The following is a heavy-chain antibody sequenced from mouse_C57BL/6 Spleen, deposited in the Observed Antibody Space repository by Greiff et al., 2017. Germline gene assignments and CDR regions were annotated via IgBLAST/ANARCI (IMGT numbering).Heavy chain of an antibody. CDR1: GYSFTSYY. Sequence: QVQLQQSGPELVKPGASVKISCKASGYSFTSYYIHWVKQRPGQGLEWIGWIYPGSGNTKYNEKFKGKATLTADTSSSTAYMQLSSLTSEDSAVYYCAREVNWYFDVWGTGTTVTVSS. D-gene: IGHD2-13*01. CDR3: AREVNWYFDV. CDR2: IYPGSGNT. V-gene: IGHV1-66*01. J-gene: IGHJ1*03.